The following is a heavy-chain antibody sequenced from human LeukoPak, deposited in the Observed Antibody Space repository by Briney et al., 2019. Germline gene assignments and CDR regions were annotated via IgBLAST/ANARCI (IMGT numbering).Heavy chain of an antibody. CDR1: GFTFSDNY. Sequence: GGSLRLSCAASGFTFSDNYMSWIRQAPGKGLEWVAVILSDGSNKYYADSVKGRFTISRDNSKNTLYLQMNSLRAEDTAVYYCAKDYYDSTGYYYFDSWGQGTLVTVSS. CDR3: AKDYYDSTGYYYFDS. D-gene: IGHD3-22*01. J-gene: IGHJ4*02. V-gene: IGHV3-30*18. CDR2: ILSDGSNK.